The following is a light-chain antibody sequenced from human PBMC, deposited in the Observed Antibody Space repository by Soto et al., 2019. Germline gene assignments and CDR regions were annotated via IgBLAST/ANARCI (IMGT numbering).Light chain of an antibody. V-gene: IGLV3-1*01. J-gene: IGLJ1*01. CDR1: KLGDKY. CDR3: QAWDSSTYV. Sequence: YELPQPPSVSVSPGQTASITCSGDKLGDKYACWYQQKPGQSPVLVIYQDSKRPSGIPERFSGSNSGNTATLTISGTQAMDEADYYCQAWDSSTYVFGTGTKVTVL. CDR2: QDS.